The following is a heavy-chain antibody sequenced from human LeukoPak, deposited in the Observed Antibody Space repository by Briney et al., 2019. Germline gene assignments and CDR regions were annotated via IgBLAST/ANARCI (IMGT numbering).Heavy chain of an antibody. CDR1: GFTFSSYA. J-gene: IGHJ6*02. CDR2: ISYDGSNK. CDR3: ARDRGSCYRFGVCGMDV. Sequence: QPGRSLGLSCAASGFTFSSYAMHWVRQAPGKGLEWVAVISYDGSNKYYADSVKGRFTISRDNSKNTLYLQMNSLRAEDTAVYYCARDRGSCYRFGVCGMDVWGQGTTVTVSS. D-gene: IGHD2-15*01. V-gene: IGHV3-30-3*01.